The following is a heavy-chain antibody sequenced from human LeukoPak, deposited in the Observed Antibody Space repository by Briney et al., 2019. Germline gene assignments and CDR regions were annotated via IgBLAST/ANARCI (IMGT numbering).Heavy chain of an antibody. CDR2: ISSSGSYI. CDR1: EFTFSSYN. D-gene: IGHD3-22*01. V-gene: IGHV3-21*01. CDR3: ARDEDTMIVVAFDI. J-gene: IGHJ3*02. Sequence: GGSLRLSCAASEFTFSSYNMNWVRQAPGKGLEWVSTISSSGSYIYYADSVKGRFTISRDNAKNSLYLQMNSLRAEDTAVYYCARDEDTMIVVAFDIWGQGTMVTVSS.